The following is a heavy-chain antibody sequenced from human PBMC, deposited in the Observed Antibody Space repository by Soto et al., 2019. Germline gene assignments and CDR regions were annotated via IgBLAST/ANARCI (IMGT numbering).Heavy chain of an antibody. CDR1: GGSISSSVYY. CDR2: ISYTGST. Sequence: QLQLQESGPGLVKASETLSLTCTVSGGSISSSVYYWGWIRQPPGKGLEWIGTISYTGSTYYNPSLKSRVSMSVDTSKNRFSLKLSSVTAADTAVYYCARNRRYSDYDYGFEYWGQGTLVTVSS. D-gene: IGHD5-12*01. J-gene: IGHJ4*02. CDR3: ARNRRYSDYDYGFEY. V-gene: IGHV4-39*01.